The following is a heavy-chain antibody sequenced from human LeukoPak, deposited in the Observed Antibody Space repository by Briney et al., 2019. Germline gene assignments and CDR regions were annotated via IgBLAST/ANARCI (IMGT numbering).Heavy chain of an antibody. J-gene: IGHJ5*02. V-gene: IGHV3-48*02. CDR3: ARAKNPYCGGDCRWFDP. Sequence: GGSLRLSCAAARFTFSIYSMNWVRQAPGEGLGWVSYISSSSSTIDYAGTVKGRFTISRDNAKTSLYLQMNSLRDEDTAVYYCARAKNPYCGGDCRWFDPWGQGTLVTVSS. D-gene: IGHD2-21*02. CDR1: RFTFSIYS. CDR2: ISSSSSTI.